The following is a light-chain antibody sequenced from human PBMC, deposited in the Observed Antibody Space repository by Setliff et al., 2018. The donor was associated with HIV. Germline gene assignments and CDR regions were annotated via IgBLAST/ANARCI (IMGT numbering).Light chain of an antibody. Sequence: QSALAQPPSVSGSPGQSVTISCTGTSSDVGSYNRVAWYQQTPGTTPKLMIYEVNNRPSGVPDRFSGSSSGNTASLTISGLQAEDEGDYYCSSYADSNNYVFGTGTKV. CDR3: SSYADSNNYV. CDR2: EVN. CDR1: SSDVGSYNR. J-gene: IGLJ1*01. V-gene: IGLV2-18*02.